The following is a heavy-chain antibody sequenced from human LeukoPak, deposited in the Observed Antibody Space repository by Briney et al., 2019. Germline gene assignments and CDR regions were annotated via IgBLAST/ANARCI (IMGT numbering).Heavy chain of an antibody. Sequence: PSETLSLTCAVYGGSFSGYYWSWIRQPPGKGLEWIGEINHSGSTNYNPSLKSRVTISVDTSKNQFSLKLSSVTAADTAVYYCARGGIRRLDYFDYWGQGTLVTVSS. CDR3: ARGGIRRLDYFDY. D-gene: IGHD4-17*01. V-gene: IGHV4-34*01. CDR1: GGSFSGYY. CDR2: INHSGST. J-gene: IGHJ4*02.